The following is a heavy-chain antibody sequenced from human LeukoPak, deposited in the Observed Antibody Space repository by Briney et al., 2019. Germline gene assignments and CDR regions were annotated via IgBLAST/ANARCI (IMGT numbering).Heavy chain of an antibody. D-gene: IGHD3-22*01. CDR3: AKRDYYDSSGYLQ. CDR1: GGTFSSYA. J-gene: IGHJ4*02. V-gene: IGHV1-69*04. Sequence: SVKVSCKASGGTFSSYAISWVRQAPGQGLEWMGRIIPILGIANYAQKFQGRVTITADKSTSTAYMELSSLRSEDTAVYYCAKRDYYDSSGYLQWGQGTLDTVSS. CDR2: IIPILGIA.